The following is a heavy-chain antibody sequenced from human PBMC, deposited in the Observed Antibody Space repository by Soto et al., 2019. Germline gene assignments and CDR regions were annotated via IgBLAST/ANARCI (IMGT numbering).Heavy chain of an antibody. Sequence: QVQLMQSGTEVKKPGSSVKVSCKASGGTFSSYAISWVRQAPGQGLEWMGGIIPIFGTTNLAQKFQGRVSITADESPSTAYMELGSLRSEDTAVYYCAGSYKYGSGTYDAFDIWGQGTMVTVSS. V-gene: IGHV1-69*01. D-gene: IGHD3-10*01. CDR2: IIPIFGTT. J-gene: IGHJ3*02. CDR3: AGSYKYGSGTYDAFDI. CDR1: GGTFSSYA.